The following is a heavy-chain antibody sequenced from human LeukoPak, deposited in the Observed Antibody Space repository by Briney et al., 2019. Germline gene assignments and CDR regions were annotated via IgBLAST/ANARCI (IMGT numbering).Heavy chain of an antibody. V-gene: IGHV6-1*01. CDR2: TYYRSKWYY. CDR1: GDSVSSNSVA. J-gene: IGHJ4*02. Sequence: KTSQTLSLTCVISGDSVSSNSVAWNWIRQSPSRGLEWLGGTYYRSKWYYDYALSVKSRSTINPDTSENQFSLQLNSVTPDDTAVYYCARDGTWRLDYWGQGILVTVSS. D-gene: IGHD2-15*01. CDR3: ARDGTWRLDY.